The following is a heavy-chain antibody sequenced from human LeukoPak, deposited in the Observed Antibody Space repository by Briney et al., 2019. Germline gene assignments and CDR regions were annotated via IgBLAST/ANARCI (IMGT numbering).Heavy chain of an antibody. D-gene: IGHD3-22*01. CDR3: ARSHDSSGYYYHFDY. Sequence: SVKVSCKATGGTFSRYTISWVRQAPGQGLEWMGRIIPILGIANYAQKFQGRVTITADKSTSTAYMELSSLRSEDTAVYYCARSHDSSGYYYHFDYWGQGTLVTVSS. CDR1: GGTFSRYT. J-gene: IGHJ4*02. CDR2: IIPILGIA. V-gene: IGHV1-69*02.